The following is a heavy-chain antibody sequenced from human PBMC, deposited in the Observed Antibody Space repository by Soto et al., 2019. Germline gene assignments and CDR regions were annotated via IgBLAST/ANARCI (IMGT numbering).Heavy chain of an antibody. Sequence: QVQLVQSGPEVKKPGSSVKVSCKASGGIFSTYAISWLRQAPGQGLEWMGGIIPIFGTPNYAQKFQGGVTITADESTSTAYMELSRLRSEDTAVYYCARDRDDYGSGNYYNRIDFWGQGTLVTVSS. D-gene: IGHD3-10*01. CDR3: ARDRDDYGSGNYYNRIDF. V-gene: IGHV1-69*01. J-gene: IGHJ4*02. CDR2: IIPIFGTP. CDR1: GGIFSTYA.